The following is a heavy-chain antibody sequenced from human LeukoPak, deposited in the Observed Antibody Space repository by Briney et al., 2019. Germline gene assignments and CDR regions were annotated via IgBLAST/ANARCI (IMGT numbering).Heavy chain of an antibody. V-gene: IGHV1-69*05. Sequence: ASVKVSCKASGGTFSSYAISWVRQAPGQGLEWMGRIIPIFGTANYAQKFQGRVTITTDEFTSTAYMELSSLRSEDTAVYYCAREDSSGSSFDYWGQGTLVTVSS. D-gene: IGHD3-22*01. CDR2: IIPIFGTA. CDR3: AREDSSGSSFDY. CDR1: GGTFSSYA. J-gene: IGHJ4*02.